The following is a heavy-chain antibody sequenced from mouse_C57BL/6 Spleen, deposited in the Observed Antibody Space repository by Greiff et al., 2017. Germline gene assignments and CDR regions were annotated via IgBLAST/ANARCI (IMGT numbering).Heavy chain of an antibody. CDR2: IDPSDSET. V-gene: IGHV1-52*01. J-gene: IGHJ2*01. Sequence: QVQLQQPGAELVRPGSSVKLSCKASGYTFTSYWMHWVKQRPIQGLEWIGNIDPSDSETHYNQKFKDKATLTVDKSSSTAYMQLSSLTSEDSAVYYCARWRYSNGYFDYWGQGTTLTVSS. CDR3: ARWRYSNGYFDY. D-gene: IGHD2-5*01. CDR1: GYTFTSYW.